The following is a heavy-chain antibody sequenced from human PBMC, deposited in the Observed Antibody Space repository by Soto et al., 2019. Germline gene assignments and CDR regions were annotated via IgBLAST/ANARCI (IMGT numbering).Heavy chain of an antibody. V-gene: IGHV4-59*01. CDR2: IYYSGGA. J-gene: IGHJ6*03. CDR1: GASIRSYY. Sequence: SETLSLTCTVSGASIRSYYWSWIRQPPGKGLEWIGYIYYSGGANYNPSLESRVTISVDTSKNQVSLKLTSVTAADTAVYYCATAVPNDYIPNYYYMDVWGKGTTVTVSS. D-gene: IGHD4-4*01. CDR3: ATAVPNDYIPNYYYMDV.